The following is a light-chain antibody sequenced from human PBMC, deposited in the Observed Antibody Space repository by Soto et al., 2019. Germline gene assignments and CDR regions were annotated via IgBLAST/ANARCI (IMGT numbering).Light chain of an antibody. Sequence: EIVMTQSPATLSVSPGEGATLSCRASQSISTTVAWYQQKPGQAPTLLISDASTRATGIPDRFSGSGSGTDFTLTISRLEPEDYALYYCQQYGPSLITFGQGTRLEIK. CDR3: QQYGPSLIT. V-gene: IGKV3D-15*01. CDR1: QSISTT. CDR2: DAS. J-gene: IGKJ5*01.